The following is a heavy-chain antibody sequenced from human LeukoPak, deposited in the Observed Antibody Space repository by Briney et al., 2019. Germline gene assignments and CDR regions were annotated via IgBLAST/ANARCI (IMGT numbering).Heavy chain of an antibody. CDR3: AKNSSGSAFDV. CDR1: GYSISSSDY. CDR2: IYYSGST. Sequence: PSDTLSLTCAVSGYSISSSDYWGWIRQPPGKGLEWIASIYYSGSTHYNPSLKSRVTISVDTSKRQFSLNVNSVTAADTAIYYCAKNSSGSAFDVWGQGTMVTDSP. J-gene: IGHJ3*01. V-gene: IGHV4-38-2*01. D-gene: IGHD6-19*01.